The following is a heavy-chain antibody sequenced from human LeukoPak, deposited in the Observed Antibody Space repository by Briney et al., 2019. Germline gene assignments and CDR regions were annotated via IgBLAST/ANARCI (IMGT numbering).Heavy chain of an antibody. CDR2: INPNSGGT. CDR3: SREDY. CDR1: GYTFTGYY. J-gene: IGHJ4*02. Sequence: ASVKVSCKTSGYTFTGYYLHWVRRAPGQGLEWVGWINPNSGGTHYAQKFQGRVTMTRDTSITTVYMELSRLRSDDTAVYYCSREDYWGQGTLVTVSS. V-gene: IGHV1-2*02.